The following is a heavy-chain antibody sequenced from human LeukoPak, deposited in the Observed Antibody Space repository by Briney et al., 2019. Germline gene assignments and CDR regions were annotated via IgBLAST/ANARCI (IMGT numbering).Heavy chain of an antibody. V-gene: IGHV3-23*01. D-gene: IGHD4-23*01. CDR2: ISGSGGST. CDR3: AKWGPKVGGSYYDGMDV. CDR1: GFTFSSYA. Sequence: PGGFLRLSCAASGFTFSSYAMSWVRQAPGKGLEWVSPISGSGGSTYYADSVKGRFTISRDNSKNTLYLQMNSLRAEDTAVYYCAKWGPKVGGSYYDGMDVWGKGTRVSVSS. J-gene: IGHJ6*04.